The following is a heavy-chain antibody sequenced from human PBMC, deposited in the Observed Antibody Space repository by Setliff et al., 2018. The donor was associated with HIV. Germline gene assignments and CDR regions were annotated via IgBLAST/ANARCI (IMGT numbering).Heavy chain of an antibody. Sequence: GGSLRLSCTASGFAFSTFAMHWVRQAPGKGLEWVAVIWYDGNKKDYGDSVKGRFTISRDNSKDTLYLQMSSLRADDTAVYYCATDSSGYYLGGFDYWGQGTLVTVSS. J-gene: IGHJ4*02. CDR2: IWYDGNKK. CDR3: ATDSSGYYLGGFDY. CDR1: GFAFSTFA. D-gene: IGHD3-22*01. V-gene: IGHV3-33*01.